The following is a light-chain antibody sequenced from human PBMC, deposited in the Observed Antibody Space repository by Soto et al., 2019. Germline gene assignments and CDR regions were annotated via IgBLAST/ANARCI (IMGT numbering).Light chain of an antibody. CDR2: GAS. V-gene: IGKV3D-20*02. CDR3: QQRSNWPRT. J-gene: IGKJ1*01. CDR1: QSISSSY. Sequence: EIVLTQSPGTLSLSAGKRATLSCRASQSISSSYLAWYQQRPGQAPRLLIYGASSRATGIPARFSGSQSGTEFTLTISSLLSEDFAVYYCQQRSNWPRTFGQGTKVDIK.